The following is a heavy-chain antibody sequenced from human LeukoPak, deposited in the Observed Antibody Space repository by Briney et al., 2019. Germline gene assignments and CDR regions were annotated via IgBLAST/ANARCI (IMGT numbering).Heavy chain of an antibody. CDR3: ARQGQPSYYFDY. V-gene: IGHV4-59*08. CDR1: GGSIGSYY. J-gene: IGHJ4*02. D-gene: IGHD6-13*01. CDR2: IYYSGST. Sequence: SETLSLTCTVSGGSIGSYYWSWIRQPPGKGLEWIGYIYYSGSTNYNPSLKSRVTISVDTSKNQFSLKLSSVTAADTAVYYCARQGQPSYYFDYWGQGTLVTVSS.